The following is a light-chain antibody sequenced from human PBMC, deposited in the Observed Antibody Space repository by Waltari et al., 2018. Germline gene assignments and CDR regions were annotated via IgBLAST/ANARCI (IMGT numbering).Light chain of an antibody. CDR1: QSIRSGK. CDR3: QQFGSSPLIT. Sequence: EIVLTQSTGHLSLSPGERANLPCRASQSIRSGKLAWYQQKPGQAPRLLIYGASSRASGIPDKLRGSGSGTDFTLTISGLEPEDFAVYYCQQFGSSPLITFGQGTRLEIK. J-gene: IGKJ5*01. CDR2: GAS. V-gene: IGKV3-20*01.